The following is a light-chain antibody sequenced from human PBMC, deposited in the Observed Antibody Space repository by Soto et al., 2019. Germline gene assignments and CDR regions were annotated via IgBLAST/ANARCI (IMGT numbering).Light chain of an antibody. J-gene: IGKJ4*01. CDR2: TAS. V-gene: IGKV1-9*01. Sequence: DIQLTQSPSSLSASIGDSVTITCRASHAISSSLAWYQQKPGKAPKLLIYTASTLQSGVPARFSGSGSGTAFTLTISRLQPEDFASYYCQQLNSYPFTFGGGTKVEIK. CDR1: HAISSS. CDR3: QQLNSYPFT.